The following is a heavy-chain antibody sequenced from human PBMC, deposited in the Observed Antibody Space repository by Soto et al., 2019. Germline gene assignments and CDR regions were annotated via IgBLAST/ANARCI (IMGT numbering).Heavy chain of an antibody. CDR3: ARDRKYSSGWAFDN. V-gene: IGHV3-53*01. D-gene: IGHD6-19*01. CDR2: IYSGGST. Sequence: GGSLRLSCAASGFTVSSNYMSWVRQAPGKGLEWVSVIYSGGSTYYADSVKGRFTISRDNSKNTLYLQMNSLRAEDTAVYYCARDRKYSSGWAFDNWGQGTLVNVSS. CDR1: GFTVSSNY. J-gene: IGHJ4*02.